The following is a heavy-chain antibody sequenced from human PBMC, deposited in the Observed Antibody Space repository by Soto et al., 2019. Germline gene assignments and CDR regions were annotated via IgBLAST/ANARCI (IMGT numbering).Heavy chain of an antibody. D-gene: IGHD2-8*01. CDR1: GGSFSGYY. V-gene: IGHV4-34*01. CDR2: INHSGST. J-gene: IGHJ5*02. CDR3: ARGRIVLMVYAILNWFDH. Sequence: SETLSLTCAVYGGSFSGYYWSWIRQPPGKGLEWIGEINHSGSTNYNPSLKGRVTISVDTSKNQFSLKLSSVTAADTAVYYCARGRIVLMVYAILNWFDHWGQGTLVTAPQ.